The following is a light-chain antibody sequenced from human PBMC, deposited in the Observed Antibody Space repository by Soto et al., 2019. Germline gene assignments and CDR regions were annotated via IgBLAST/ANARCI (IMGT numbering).Light chain of an antibody. Sequence: EIVLTQSPGTLSLSPGERATLSCRASQSVRSSYLAWHQQKPGQAPRLLIYDASNRATGIPARFSGSGSGTDFTLTISSLEPEDFAVYYCQQRSNWPPITFGQGTRLEIK. CDR2: DAS. CDR3: QQRSNWPPIT. J-gene: IGKJ5*01. V-gene: IGKV3-11*01. CDR1: QSVRSSY.